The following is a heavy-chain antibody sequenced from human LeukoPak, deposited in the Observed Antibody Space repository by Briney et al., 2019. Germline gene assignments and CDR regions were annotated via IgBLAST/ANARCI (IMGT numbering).Heavy chain of an antibody. J-gene: IGHJ4*02. CDR2: INHSGGT. CDR1: GGSFSGYY. CDR3: ARTWIQLWLRRIYFDY. D-gene: IGHD5-18*01. V-gene: IGHV4-34*01. Sequence: SETLSLTCAVYGGSFSGYYWSWIRQPPGKGLEWIGEINHSGGTNYNPSLKSRVTISVDTSKNQFSLKLSSVTAADTAVYYCARTWIQLWLRRIYFDYWGXXNLVTVSS.